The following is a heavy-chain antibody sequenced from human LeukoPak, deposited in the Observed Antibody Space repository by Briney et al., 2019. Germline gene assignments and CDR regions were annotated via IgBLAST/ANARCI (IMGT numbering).Heavy chain of an antibody. CDR1: GITFGNNW. V-gene: IGHV3-74*01. D-gene: IGHD2-21*01. J-gene: IGHJ4*02. CDR3: ARGVNY. CDR2: INSDGGGA. Sequence: GGSLRLSCAASGITFGNNWMHWVRQGPGKGLVWISRINSDGGGAIYADSVKGRFTVSRDNAKNTLYLQMNSLRAEDTAVYYCARGVNYWGQGTLVTVSS.